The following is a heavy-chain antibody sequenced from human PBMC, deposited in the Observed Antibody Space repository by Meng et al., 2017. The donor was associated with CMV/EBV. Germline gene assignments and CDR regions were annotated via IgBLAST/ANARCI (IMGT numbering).Heavy chain of an antibody. CDR1: GFSLSTSGMC. J-gene: IGHJ4*02. D-gene: IGHD3-10*01. CDR2: IDWDDDK. Sequence: SGPTLVKPTQTLTLTCTFSGFSLSTSGMCVSWVRQPPGKALEWLALIDWDDDKYYSTSLKTRLTISKDTSKNQVVLTMTNMDPVDTATYYCAHRRQHLQGRGFDYWGQGTLVTVSS. CDR3: AHRRQHLQGRGFDY. V-gene: IGHV2-70*12.